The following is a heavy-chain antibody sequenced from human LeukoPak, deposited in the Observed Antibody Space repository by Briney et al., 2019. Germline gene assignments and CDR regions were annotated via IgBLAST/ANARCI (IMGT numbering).Heavy chain of an antibody. CDR2: IYPDDSDT. Sequence: AESLKISSKGSGYSFTSYWIGWVRQMPRKLLELMGIIYPDDSDTRYTTSFQSHVTISADKSISTAYLQWSSLKASDTAMYYCARHQVDGVTYYYYYGMDVWGQGTTVTVSS. CDR3: ARHQVDGVTYYYYYGMDV. CDR1: GYSFTSYW. D-gene: IGHD2-8*01. V-gene: IGHV5-51*01. J-gene: IGHJ6*02.